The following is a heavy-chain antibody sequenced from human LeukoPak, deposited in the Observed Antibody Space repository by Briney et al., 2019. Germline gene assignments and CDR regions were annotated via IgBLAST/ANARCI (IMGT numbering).Heavy chain of an antibody. CDR3: ARAYYYDSSGRGNPFGP. V-gene: IGHV1-46*01. D-gene: IGHD3-22*01. CDR2: INPSGGST. CDR1: GYTFTSYY. J-gene: IGHJ5*02. Sequence: ASVKVSCKASGYTFTSYYMHWVRQAPGQGLEWMGIINPSGGSTSYAQKFQGRVTMTRDTSTSTVYMELSSLRSEDTAVYYCARAYYYDSSGRGNPFGPWGQGTLVTVSS.